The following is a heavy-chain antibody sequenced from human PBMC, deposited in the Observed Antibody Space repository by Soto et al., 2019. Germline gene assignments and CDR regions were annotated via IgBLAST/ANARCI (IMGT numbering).Heavy chain of an antibody. CDR2: INHSGST. V-gene: IGHV4-34*01. D-gene: IGHD3-10*01. Sequence: PSETLSLTWGVYGGSFSGYYWSWIRQPPGKGLEWIGEINHSGSTNYNPSLKSRVTISVDTSKNQFSLKLSSVTAADTAVYYCARAISQAGYHYYGMDFWGQGTTVTVS. CDR1: GGSFSGYY. CDR3: ARAISQAGYHYYGMDF. J-gene: IGHJ6*02.